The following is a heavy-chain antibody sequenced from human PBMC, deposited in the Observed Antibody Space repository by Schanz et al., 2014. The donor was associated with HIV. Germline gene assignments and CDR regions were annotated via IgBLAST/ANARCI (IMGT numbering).Heavy chain of an antibody. D-gene: IGHD3-16*01. CDR3: RVFMLSFDV. J-gene: IGHJ3*01. Sequence: EVQQVLESGGGLVQPGGSLRLSCAASGFTFSSYWMHWVRQAPGKGLVWVSRINSDGSSTSYADSVKGRFTISRDNAKNTLYLQMNSLRVEDTATYYCRVFMLSFDVWGQGTMVTVSS. V-gene: IGHV3-74*02. CDR1: GFTFSSYW. CDR2: INSDGSST.